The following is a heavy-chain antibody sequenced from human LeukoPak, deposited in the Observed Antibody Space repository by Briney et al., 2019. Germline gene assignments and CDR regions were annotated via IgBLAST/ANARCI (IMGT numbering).Heavy chain of an antibody. CDR2: ISSSSSYI. CDR1: GFTFSSYS. D-gene: IGHD3-22*01. J-gene: IGHJ4*02. CDR3: ARGRVDFYYDSSGYSLPFDY. V-gene: IGHV3-21*01. Sequence: GGSLRLSCAASGFTFSSYSMNWVRQAPGKGLEWVSSISSSSSYIYYADSVKGRFTISRDNAKNSLYLQMNSLRAEDTAVYYCARGRVDFYYDSSGYSLPFDYWGQGTLVIVSS.